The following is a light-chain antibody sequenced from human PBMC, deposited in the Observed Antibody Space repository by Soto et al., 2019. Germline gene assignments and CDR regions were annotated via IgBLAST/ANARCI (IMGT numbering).Light chain of an antibody. J-gene: IGKJ1*01. CDR1: QSVSSD. CDR3: QQYNDWPRT. CDR2: GAS. Sequence: ETVMTQSPATLSGSPGERATLSCRASQSVSSDFAWYQQKPGQAPRLLIYGASTRATGIPARFSGSESGTEFTLTISSLQSEDFAVYYCQQYNDWPRTFGQGTKVEIK. V-gene: IGKV3-15*01.